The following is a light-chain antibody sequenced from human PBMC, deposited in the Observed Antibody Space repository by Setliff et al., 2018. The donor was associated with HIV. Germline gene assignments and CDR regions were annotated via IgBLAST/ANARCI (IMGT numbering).Light chain of an antibody. Sequence: QSVLTQPASVSGSPGQSITISCTGTSSDVGGYNYVSWYQQHPGKAPKLMIYDVSERPSGVSNRFSGSKSGHTASLTISGLQAEDEADYYCSSYTSSNTGVFGTGTKV. CDR2: DVS. V-gene: IGLV2-14*01. J-gene: IGLJ1*01. CDR3: SSYTSSNTGV. CDR1: SSDVGGYNY.